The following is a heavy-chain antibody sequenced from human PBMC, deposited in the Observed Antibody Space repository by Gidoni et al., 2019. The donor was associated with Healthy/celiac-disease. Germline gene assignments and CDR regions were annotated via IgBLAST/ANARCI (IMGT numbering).Heavy chain of an antibody. CDR2: IFSNDEK. CDR3: ARSYYYDSSGYTTDY. CDR1: GFSLSNARMG. V-gene: IGHV2-26*01. D-gene: IGHD3-22*01. Sequence: QVTLKESGPVLVKPTETLTLTCTVSGFSLSNARMGMSWIRQPPGKALEWLAHIFSNDEKSYSTSLKSRLTISKDTSKSQVVLTMTNMDPVDTATYYCARSYYYDSSGYTTDYWGQGTLVTVSS. J-gene: IGHJ4*02.